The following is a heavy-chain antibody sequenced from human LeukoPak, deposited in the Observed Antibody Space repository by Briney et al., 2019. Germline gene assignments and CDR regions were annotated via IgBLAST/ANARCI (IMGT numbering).Heavy chain of an antibody. D-gene: IGHD6-13*01. J-gene: IGHJ6*03. CDR1: GGSISSSSYY. Sequence: SETLSLTCTVSGGSISSSSYYWGWIRQPPGKGLEWLGSIYYSGSTYYNPSLKSRVTISVDTAKNPFSLKLSSVTAADTAVYYCERIPIAAAGSYYYYYMDVWGKGTTVTVSS. V-gene: IGHV4-39*01. CDR2: IYYSGST. CDR3: ERIPIAAAGSYYYYYMDV.